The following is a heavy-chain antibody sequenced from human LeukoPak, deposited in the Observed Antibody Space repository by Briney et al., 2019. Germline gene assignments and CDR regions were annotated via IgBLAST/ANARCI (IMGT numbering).Heavy chain of an antibody. CDR1: GGTFSTYA. CDR2: IIPIFGTS. CDR3: ARDDGRYFDRLGHDAFDI. Sequence: SVKVSCKTSGGTFSTYAISWVRQAPGQGLEWMGGIIPIFGTSNYAQKFQGRVTITADESTSTTYMELSSLRSEDTAVYYCARDDGRYFDRLGHDAFDIWGQGTLVTVSS. J-gene: IGHJ3*02. V-gene: IGHV1-69*01. D-gene: IGHD3-9*01.